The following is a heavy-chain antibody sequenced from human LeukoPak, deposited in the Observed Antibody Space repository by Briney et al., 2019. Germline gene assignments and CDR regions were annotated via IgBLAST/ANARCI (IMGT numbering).Heavy chain of an antibody. Sequence: SETLSLTCAVYGGSFSGYYWSWIRQPPGKGLEWIGEINHSGSTNYNPSLKSRVTISVDTSKNQFSLKLSSVTAADTAVYYCARDSGAAGTDYWGQGTLVTVSS. V-gene: IGHV4-34*01. CDR1: GGSFSGYY. CDR3: ARDSGAAGTDY. CDR2: INHSGST. J-gene: IGHJ4*02. D-gene: IGHD6-13*01.